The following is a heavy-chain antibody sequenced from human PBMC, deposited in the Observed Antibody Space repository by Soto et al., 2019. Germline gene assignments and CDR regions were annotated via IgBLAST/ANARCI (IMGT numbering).Heavy chain of an antibody. V-gene: IGHV4-59*01. CDR3: ARVRYRSSYAMYFDY. Sequence: SETLSLTCAVSGDSISSYYCMWIRQPPGKGLEWMGYMYYSGSTDYNPSLKSRVTMSVDTSKNHFSLKLSSVTAADTAVYYCARVRYRSSYAMYFDYWGQGTLVTVSS. D-gene: IGHD5-18*01. J-gene: IGHJ4*02. CDR1: GDSISSYY. CDR2: MYYSGST.